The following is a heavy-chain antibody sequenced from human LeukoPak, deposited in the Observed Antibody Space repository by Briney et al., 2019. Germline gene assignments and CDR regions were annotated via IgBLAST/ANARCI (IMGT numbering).Heavy chain of an antibody. CDR3: AKDREWLESCTFDY. CDR1: GFTFSSYE. D-gene: IGHD6-19*01. J-gene: IGHJ4*02. CDR2: ISGSGGST. Sequence: GGSLRLSCAASGFTFSSYEMNWVRQAPGKGLEWVSGISGSGGSTYYADSVKGRFTISRDNSKNTLYLQMNSLGAEDTAVYYCAKDREWLESCTFDYWGQGTLVTVSS. V-gene: IGHV3-23*01.